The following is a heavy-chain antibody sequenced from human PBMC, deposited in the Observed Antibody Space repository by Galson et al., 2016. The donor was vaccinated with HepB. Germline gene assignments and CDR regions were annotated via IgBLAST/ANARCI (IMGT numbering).Heavy chain of an antibody. V-gene: IGHV3-11*04. CDR3: AKGTDPYGDYSWFDP. CDR1: GFTFTDYY. D-gene: IGHD4-17*01. CDR2: ISSSGHISADSV. Sequence: SLRLSCAASGFTFTDYYMNWIRLAPGKGLEWISYISSSGHISADSVSYADSVKGRFSISRDNANNSLYLQMNSLSAEDTAVYYCAKGTDPYGDYSWFDPWGQGTLVTVSS. J-gene: IGHJ5*02.